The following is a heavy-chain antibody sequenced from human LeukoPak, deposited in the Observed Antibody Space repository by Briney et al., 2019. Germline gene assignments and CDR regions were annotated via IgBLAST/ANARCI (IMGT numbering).Heavy chain of an antibody. J-gene: IGHJ6*03. CDR1: GGSISSSSYY. CDR2: IYYSGST. Sequence: SETLSLTCTVSGGSISSSSYYWGWIRQPPGKGLEWIGSIYYSGSTYYNPSLKSRVTISVDTSKNQLSLKLSSVTAADTAVYYCAGVGLWSGYYSHYYYYYMDVWGKGTTVTVSS. D-gene: IGHD3-3*01. V-gene: IGHV4-39*07. CDR3: AGVGLWSGYYSHYYYYYMDV.